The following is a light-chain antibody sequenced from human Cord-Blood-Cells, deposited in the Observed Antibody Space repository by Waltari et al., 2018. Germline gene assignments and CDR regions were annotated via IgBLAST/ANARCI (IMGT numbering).Light chain of an antibody. V-gene: IGLV2-14*01. CDR2: DVS. CDR3: RSCPRARRV. Sequence: QSALTQPASVSGSPGQSITISCTGTSSDVGGYNYVSWYQQHPGKAPKLMIYDVSKRPSGVSNRFSRSPSGPPASLTLSGLQAAAAAPSSSRSCPRARRVFGGGPPLPVL. J-gene: IGLJ3*02. CDR1: SSDVGGYNY.